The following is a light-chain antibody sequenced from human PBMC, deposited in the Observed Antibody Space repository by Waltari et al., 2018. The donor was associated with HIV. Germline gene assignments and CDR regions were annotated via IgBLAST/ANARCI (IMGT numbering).Light chain of an antibody. Sequence: QSVLTQPPSAYGTPGQRVTISCSGSSSNIGTNTLNCYQQLPGTAPKLLIYTTNERPSGGPERCSGSKSGTSASLAISGLQSEDEADYYCAAWDDSLNEWVFGGGTKLTVL. CDR3: AAWDDSLNEWV. CDR2: TTN. V-gene: IGLV1-44*01. CDR1: SSNIGTNT. J-gene: IGLJ2*01.